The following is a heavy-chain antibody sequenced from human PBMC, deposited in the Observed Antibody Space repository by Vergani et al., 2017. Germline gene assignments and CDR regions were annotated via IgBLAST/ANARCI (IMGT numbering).Heavy chain of an antibody. CDR3: ARVGTSSNRDYFDY. CDR1: GYTFTDYF. D-gene: IGHD2-2*01. V-gene: IGHV1-2*02. Sequence: QVQLVQSGAEVKKPGASVMVSCKASGYTFTDYFMHWVRQAPGQGLEWMGWINPNSGGTNYAQKFQSRVTMTRDTSISTAYMELSNLRSDDTAVYDCARVGTSSNRDYFDYWGQGTLVTVSS. J-gene: IGHJ4*02. CDR2: INPNSGGT.